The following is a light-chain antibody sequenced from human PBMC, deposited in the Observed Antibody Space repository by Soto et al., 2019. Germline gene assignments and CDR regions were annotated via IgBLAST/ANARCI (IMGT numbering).Light chain of an antibody. CDR3: QQYDSYPLT. Sequence: IQMTQSPSTLSASVGDRVTITCRASQSINNLLAWYQQKPGKAPKFLIYDVSTLESGVPSRFSGSGSGTEFTLTISSLQPEDFVTYYCQQYDSYPLTFGGGTKVDNK. V-gene: IGKV1-5*01. CDR2: DVS. CDR1: QSINNL. J-gene: IGKJ4*01.